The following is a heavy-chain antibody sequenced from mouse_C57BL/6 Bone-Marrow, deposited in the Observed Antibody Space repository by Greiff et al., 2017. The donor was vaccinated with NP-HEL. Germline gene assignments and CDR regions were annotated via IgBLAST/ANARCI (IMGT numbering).Heavy chain of an antibody. CDR1: GFTFSSYG. CDR3: ARRGMVTSFAY. CDR2: ISSGGSYT. V-gene: IGHV5-6*01. D-gene: IGHD2-2*01. J-gene: IGHJ3*01. Sequence: VQLKESGGDLVKPGGSLKLSCAASGFTFSSYGMSWVRQTPDKRLEWVATISSGGSYTYYPDSVKGRFTISRDNAKNTLYLQMSSLKSEDTAMYYRARRGMVTSFAYWGQGTLVTVSA.